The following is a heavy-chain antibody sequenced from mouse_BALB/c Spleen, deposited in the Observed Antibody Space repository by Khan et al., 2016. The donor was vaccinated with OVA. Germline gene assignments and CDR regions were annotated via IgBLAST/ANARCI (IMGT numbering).Heavy chain of an antibody. CDR3: ARTARIKY. J-gene: IGHJ2*01. CDR1: GYSITSGYG. D-gene: IGHD1-2*01. CDR2: ISYSGST. V-gene: IGHV3-2*02. Sequence: EVQLVESGPGLVKPSQSLSLTYTVTGYSITSGYGWNWIRQFPGNKLEWMGYISYSGSTYYNPSLKSRISITRDTSKNQFFLQLNSVTTEDTATYYCARTARIKYWGQGTTLTVSS.